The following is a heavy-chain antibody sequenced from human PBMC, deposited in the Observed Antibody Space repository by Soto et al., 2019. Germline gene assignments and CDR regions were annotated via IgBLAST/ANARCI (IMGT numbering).Heavy chain of an antibody. Sequence: QVQLVQSGAEVKKPGSSVKVSCKASGGTFSSYAISWVRQAPGQGLEWMGGIIPIFATANYAQKFQDRVTITADESTSTAYMELSSLRSEDTAVYYCARTYCSSTSCPYYDGMDVWGQGTTVTVSS. J-gene: IGHJ6*02. CDR2: IIPIFATA. CDR1: GGTFSSYA. CDR3: ARTYCSSTSCPYYDGMDV. D-gene: IGHD2-2*01. V-gene: IGHV1-69*01.